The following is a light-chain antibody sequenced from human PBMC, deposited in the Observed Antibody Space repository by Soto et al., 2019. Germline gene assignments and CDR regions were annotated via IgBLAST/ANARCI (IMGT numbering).Light chain of an antibody. CDR2: GNN. Sequence: QSVLTQPPSASGTPGQRVTISCSGSSSNIGSNYVYWYQQLPGTAPKLLIYGNNQRPSGVPDQFSGSKSGTSASLAISGLRSEDEAEYYCAAWDASLSGYVFGTGTKVTVL. CDR1: SSNIGSNY. CDR3: AAWDASLSGYV. V-gene: IGLV1-47*02. J-gene: IGLJ1*01.